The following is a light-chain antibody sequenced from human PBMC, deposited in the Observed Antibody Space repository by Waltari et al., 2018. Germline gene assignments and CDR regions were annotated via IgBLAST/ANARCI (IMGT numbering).Light chain of an antibody. Sequence: QTVVTQEPSLSVSPGGTVTLTCGLSSGPVSTSYYPSWYQPTPGQAPRPLIYSTNTRSSGVPDRFSGSILGNKAALTITGAQADDECDYHCVLYMGGGIMFGGGTKLTVL. CDR1: SGPVSTSYY. CDR3: VLYMGGGIM. CDR2: STN. V-gene: IGLV8-61*01. J-gene: IGLJ3*02.